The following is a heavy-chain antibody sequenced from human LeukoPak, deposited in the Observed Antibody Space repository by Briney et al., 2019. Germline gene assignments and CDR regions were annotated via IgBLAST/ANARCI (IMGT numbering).Heavy chain of an antibody. CDR1: GFSVSSNY. CDR2: LYSGGTT. Sequence: PGGSLRLSCAVSGFSVSSNYMTWVRQAPGKGLEWVSVLYSGGTTYYADSVKGRFTISRDDSKNTLFLQMNSLRVEDTAVYYCARVGLTGEADYWGQGTLVTVSS. J-gene: IGHJ4*02. V-gene: IGHV3-53*01. D-gene: IGHD7-27*01. CDR3: ARVGLTGEADY.